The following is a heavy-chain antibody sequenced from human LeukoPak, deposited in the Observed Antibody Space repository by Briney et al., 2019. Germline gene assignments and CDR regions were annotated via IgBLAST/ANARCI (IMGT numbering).Heavy chain of an antibody. CDR1: GFAFSTYW. Sequence: PGGSLRLSCAASGFAFSTYWMHWGRQAPQKGLVWVSRIKSDGGTNYAGSVKGRFTISRDNAKKTVSLQMNSLRPEDTGVYYCARAPSEVGGYYPEYFRHWGQGTLVTVSS. D-gene: IGHD3-22*01. V-gene: IGHV3-74*01. J-gene: IGHJ1*01. CDR2: IKSDGGT. CDR3: ARAPSEVGGYYPEYFRH.